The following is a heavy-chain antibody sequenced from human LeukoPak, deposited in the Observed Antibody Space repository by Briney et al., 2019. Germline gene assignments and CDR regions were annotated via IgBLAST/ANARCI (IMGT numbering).Heavy chain of an antibody. CDR3: ARRSKGYSYGYDFDY. D-gene: IGHD5-18*01. Sequence: GESLKISCKGSGYTFSTYWIGWVRQMPGKGLEWLGIIYPGDSDTRYRPSFQGQVPIPADKSISTAYLQWSSLKASDTAIYYCARRSKGYSYGYDFDYWGQGTLVTVSS. CDR2: IYPGDSDT. CDR1: GYTFSTYW. V-gene: IGHV5-51*01. J-gene: IGHJ4*02.